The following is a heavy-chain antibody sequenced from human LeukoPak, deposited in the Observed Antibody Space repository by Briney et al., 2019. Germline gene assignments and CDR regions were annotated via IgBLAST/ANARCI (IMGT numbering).Heavy chain of an antibody. CDR3: AKDLQGHCAGDCYVY. CDR1: GFTFSSYA. D-gene: IGHD2-21*02. Sequence: GGSLRLSCAASGFTFSSYARSWVRQAPGKGLEWVSVISGSGDDTYYADSVKGRFTISRDNSKNTVYLQMNSLRAEDTAVYYCAKDLQGHCAGDCYVYWGQGTLVTVSS. V-gene: IGHV3-23*01. J-gene: IGHJ4*02. CDR2: ISGSGDDT.